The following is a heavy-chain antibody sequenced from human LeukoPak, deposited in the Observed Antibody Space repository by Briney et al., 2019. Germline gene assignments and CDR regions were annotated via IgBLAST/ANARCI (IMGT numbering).Heavy chain of an antibody. D-gene: IGHD4-17*01. Sequence: ASVKVSCKASGGTFSSYAISWVRQAPGQGLEWMGGIIPIFGTANYAQKFQDRVTITADESTSTAYMELSSLRSEDTAVYYCAISVSGTVTTPWGAPRPFDYWGQGTLVTVSS. CDR1: GGTFSSYA. CDR2: IIPIFGTA. CDR3: AISVSGTVTTPWGAPRPFDY. J-gene: IGHJ4*02. V-gene: IGHV1-69*13.